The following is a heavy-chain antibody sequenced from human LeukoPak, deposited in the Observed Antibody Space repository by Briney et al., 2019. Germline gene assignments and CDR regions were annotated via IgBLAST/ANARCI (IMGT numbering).Heavy chain of an antibody. V-gene: IGHV1-69*05. CDR2: IIPIFGTT. CDR1: GGTFSSYA. J-gene: IGHJ4*02. Sequence: ASVKVSCKASGGTFSSYAISWVRQAPGQGLEWMGGIIPIFGTTNYAQKFQGRVSITTDGSTSTAYMELSSLTSEDTAVYYCARETIPILASNHYFDNWGQGTLVTVSS. CDR3: ARETIPILASNHYFDN. D-gene: IGHD3-9*01.